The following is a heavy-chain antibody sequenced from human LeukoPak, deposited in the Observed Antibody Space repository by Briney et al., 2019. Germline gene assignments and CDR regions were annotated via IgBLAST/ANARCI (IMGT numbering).Heavy chain of an antibody. J-gene: IGHJ6*02. CDR2: IFPGDSET. D-gene: IGHD3-10*01. V-gene: IGHV5-51*01. CDR1: GCSFTSYW. CDR3: ATNLRGFGEGLDV. Sequence: GESLKISCEASGCSFTSYWIHWVRQMPGKGLEWMGIIFPGDSETRYSPSFQGQVSISADKSITTAYLQWSSLKASDTATYYCATNLRGFGEGLDVWGQGTTVTVSS.